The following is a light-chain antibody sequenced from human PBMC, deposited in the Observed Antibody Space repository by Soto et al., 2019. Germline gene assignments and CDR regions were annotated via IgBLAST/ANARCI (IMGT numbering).Light chain of an antibody. CDR3: RQSATSPRT. V-gene: IGKV3-20*01. J-gene: IGKJ1*01. CDR1: QTVGNNY. Sequence: EILLTQSPGTMSLSPGESATLSCRASQTVGNNYLDWYQQKPGQAPRLLIYGASSRATVIPDRFSGSGSGTDFTLTISRLEPEDFAVYYCRQSATSPRTFGQGTKVEIK. CDR2: GAS.